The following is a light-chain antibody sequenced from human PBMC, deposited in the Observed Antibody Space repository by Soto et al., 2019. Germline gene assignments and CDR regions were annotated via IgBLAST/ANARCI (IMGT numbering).Light chain of an antibody. Sequence: DIPLTQSPSFLSASPGDRVTITCRASQGIRSYLAWYQQSPGRAPKLLIYAASTLQSGVPSRFSGSGSGTEFTLTISSLQPEDFATYYCQQLNTFPITFGQGTRLEIK. CDR3: QQLNTFPIT. J-gene: IGKJ5*01. CDR2: AAS. CDR1: QGIRSY. V-gene: IGKV1-9*01.